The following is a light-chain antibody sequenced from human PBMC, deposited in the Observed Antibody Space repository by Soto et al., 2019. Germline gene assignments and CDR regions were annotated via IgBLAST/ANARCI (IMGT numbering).Light chain of an antibody. V-gene: IGKV3-20*01. CDR1: QSVSSSY. CDR3: QHYGGSPSFT. J-gene: IGKJ3*01. Sequence: EIVLTQSPGTLSLSPGDSATLSCRASQSVSSSYLRWYQQKPGQAPRLLIYGASGRATGIPDRFSGSGSGTDFTLTISRLEPEDFAVYYCQHYGGSPSFTFGPGTKVDIK. CDR2: GAS.